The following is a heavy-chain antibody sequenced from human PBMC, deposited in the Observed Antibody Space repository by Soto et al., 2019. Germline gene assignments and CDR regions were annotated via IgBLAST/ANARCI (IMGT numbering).Heavy chain of an antibody. Sequence: QVQLVQSGAEVKKPGASVKVSCKASGYTFTSYAMHWVRQAPGQRLEWMGWINAGNGNTKYSQKFQGRVTITRDTSASTAYMELSSLRSEDTAVYYCARAGSRSYYGSGSYSTPLDAFDIWGQGTMVTVSS. CDR2: INAGNGNT. CDR3: ARAGSRSYYGSGSYSTPLDAFDI. J-gene: IGHJ3*02. D-gene: IGHD3-10*01. CDR1: GYTFTSYA. V-gene: IGHV1-3*01.